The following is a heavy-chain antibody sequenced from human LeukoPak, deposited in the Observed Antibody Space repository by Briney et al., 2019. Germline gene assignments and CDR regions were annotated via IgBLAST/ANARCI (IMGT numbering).Heavy chain of an antibody. Sequence: PGGSLRLSCAASGFTFSSYGMHWVRQAPGKGLEWVAVISYDGSNKYYADSVKGRFTISRDNSKNTLYLQMNSLRAEDTAVYYCAKVDYDFWSGYYTEGGLQTHFDYWGQGTLVTVSS. V-gene: IGHV3-30*18. D-gene: IGHD3-3*01. CDR1: GFTFSSYG. J-gene: IGHJ4*02. CDR2: ISYDGSNK. CDR3: AKVDYDFWSGYYTEGGLQTHFDY.